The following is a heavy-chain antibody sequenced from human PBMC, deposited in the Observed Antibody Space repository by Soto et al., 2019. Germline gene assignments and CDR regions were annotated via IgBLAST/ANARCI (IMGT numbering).Heavy chain of an antibody. CDR1: GYTFTGYY. J-gene: IGHJ3*02. CDR2: INPNSGGT. D-gene: IGHD1-1*01. V-gene: IGHV1-2*02. Sequence: ASVNVSCKASGYTFTGYYIHWVRQAPGQGLEWMAWINPNSGGTNYAQKFQGRVTMTRDTSISTAYMELSRLRSDDTAVYYCARKEPNTDAFDIWGQGTMVTVSS. CDR3: ARKEPNTDAFDI.